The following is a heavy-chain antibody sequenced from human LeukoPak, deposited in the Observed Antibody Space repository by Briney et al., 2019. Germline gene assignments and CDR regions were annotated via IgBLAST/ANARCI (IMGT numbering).Heavy chain of an antibody. Sequence: ASVKVSCKASGFTFTSYDINWVRQASGQGLEWMGWMNPNAGDTGYAQKFQGRVTMTRDISISTAYMELRGLRSEDTAIYYCVRDGEGVAISVNYWFDPWGQGTLVTVSS. CDR3: VRDGEGVAISVNYWFDP. CDR2: MNPNAGDT. J-gene: IGHJ5*02. V-gene: IGHV1-8*01. CDR1: GFTFTSYD. D-gene: IGHD3-10*01.